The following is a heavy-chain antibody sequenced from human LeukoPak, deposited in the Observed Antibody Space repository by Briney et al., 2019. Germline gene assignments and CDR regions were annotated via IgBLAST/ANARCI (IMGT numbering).Heavy chain of an antibody. Sequence: RGGSLRLSCAASGFTFSSYAMSWVRQARGKGLECVSALSGSGGSTYYADSVKGRFTISRDNSKNTLYLQMNSLRAEDTAVYYCAKAQTPYDILTGFDYWGQGTLVTVSS. D-gene: IGHD3-9*01. CDR3: AKAQTPYDILTGFDY. J-gene: IGHJ4*02. CDR2: LSGSGGST. CDR1: GFTFSSYA. V-gene: IGHV3-23*01.